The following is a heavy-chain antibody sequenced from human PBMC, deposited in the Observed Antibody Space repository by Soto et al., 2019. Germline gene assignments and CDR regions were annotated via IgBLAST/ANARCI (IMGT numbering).Heavy chain of an antibody. D-gene: IGHD3-9*01. CDR3: ARGPYYDILTGYYKAPIYYYYGMDV. J-gene: IGHJ6*02. Sequence: SVKVSCKASGYTFTSYDINWVRQATGQGLEWMGWMNPNSGNTGYAQKFQGRVTMTRNTSISTAYMELSSLRSEDTAVYYCARGPYYDILTGYYKAPIYYYYGMDVWGQGTTVTVSS. CDR2: MNPNSGNT. V-gene: IGHV1-8*01. CDR1: GYTFTSYD.